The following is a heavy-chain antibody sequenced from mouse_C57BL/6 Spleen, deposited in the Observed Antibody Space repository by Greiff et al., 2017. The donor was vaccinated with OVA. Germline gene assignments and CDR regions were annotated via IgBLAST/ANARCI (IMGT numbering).Heavy chain of an antibody. CDR2: IDPSDSET. J-gene: IGHJ3*01. D-gene: IGHD2-4*01. CDR1: GYTFTSYW. Sequence: VQLQQPGAELVRPGSSVKLSCKASGYTFTSYWMHWVKQRPIQGLEWIGNIDPSDSETHYNQKFKDKATLTVDKSSSTAYMQLSSLTSEDSAVYDGARSLYDYQAWFAYWGQGTLVTVSA. CDR3: ARSLYDYQAWFAY. V-gene: IGHV1-52*01.